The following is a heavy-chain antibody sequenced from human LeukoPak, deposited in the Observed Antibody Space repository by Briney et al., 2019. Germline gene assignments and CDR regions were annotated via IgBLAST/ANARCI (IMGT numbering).Heavy chain of an antibody. CDR2: IKQDGSEK. CDR3: AKAIYGSGSYVAFDY. Sequence: PGGSLRLSCAASGFTFSSYWMSWVRQAPGKGLEWVANIKQDGSEKYYVDSVKGRFTISRDNAKNSLYLQMNSLRAEDTAVYYCAKAIYGSGSYVAFDYWGQGTLVTVSS. V-gene: IGHV3-7*03. D-gene: IGHD3-10*01. J-gene: IGHJ4*02. CDR1: GFTFSSYW.